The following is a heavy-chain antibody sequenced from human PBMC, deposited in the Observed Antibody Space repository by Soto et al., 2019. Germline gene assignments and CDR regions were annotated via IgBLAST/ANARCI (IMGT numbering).Heavy chain of an antibody. J-gene: IGHJ4*02. Sequence: SETLSLTCTVSGGSVSSVSHYWSWIRQPPGKGLEWIGYFYYTGSTNYNPSVKRRVSISVDTSKNQFSLKLSSVTAADTAVYYCASGGGHYYDSTGYYPFGNWGQGTLVTVS. D-gene: IGHD3-22*01. CDR1: GGSVSSVSHY. V-gene: IGHV4-61*01. CDR2: FYYTGST. CDR3: ASGGGHYYDSTGYYPFGN.